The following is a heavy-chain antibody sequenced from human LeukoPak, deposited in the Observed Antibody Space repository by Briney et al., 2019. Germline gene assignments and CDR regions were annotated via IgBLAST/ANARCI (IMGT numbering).Heavy chain of an antibody. J-gene: IGHJ4*02. Sequence: PGGSLRLSCAVSGFTFSSYAMSWVRQAPGTGLEWVSAISGSGGSTYYADSVKGRFTISRDNSKNTLYLQMNSLRAEDTAVYYCAKGPRYGDYVYWGQGTLVTVSS. D-gene: IGHD4-17*01. CDR3: AKGPRYGDYVY. CDR2: ISGSGGST. CDR1: GFTFSSYA. V-gene: IGHV3-23*01.